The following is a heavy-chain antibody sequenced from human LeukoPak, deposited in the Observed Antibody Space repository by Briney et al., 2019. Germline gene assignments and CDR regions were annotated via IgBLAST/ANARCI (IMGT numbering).Heavy chain of an antibody. CDR1: GGSISSGGYY. V-gene: IGHV4-31*03. CDR2: IYYSGST. CDR3: ARDGSGDYYFDY. J-gene: IGHJ4*02. Sequence: PSQTLSLTCTVSGGSISSGGYYWSWIRQHPGKGLEWIGYIYYSGSTYYNPSLKSRVIISVDTSKNQFSLKLSSVTAADTAVYYCARDGSGDYYFDYWGQGTLVTVSS. D-gene: IGHD4-17*01.